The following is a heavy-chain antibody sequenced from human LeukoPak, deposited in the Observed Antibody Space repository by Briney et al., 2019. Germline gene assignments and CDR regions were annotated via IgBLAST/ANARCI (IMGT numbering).Heavy chain of an antibody. Sequence: SETLSLTCSVSGGSISSSSYYWGWIRQPPGKGLEWIGRIYYSGSTYYNPSLKSRVTISVDTSKNQFSLKLSSVTAADTAVYYCARRYYYDSSGSVHWGQGTLVTVSS. CDR2: IYYSGST. CDR3: ARRYYYDSSGSVH. CDR1: GGSISSSSYY. J-gene: IGHJ4*02. V-gene: IGHV4-39*01. D-gene: IGHD3-22*01.